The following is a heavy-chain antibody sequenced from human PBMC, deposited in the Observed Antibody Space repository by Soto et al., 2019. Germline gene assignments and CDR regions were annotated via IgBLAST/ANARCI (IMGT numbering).Heavy chain of an antibody. J-gene: IGHJ4*02. Sequence: GGSLRLSCAASGFTFRSYAMSWVRQAPGKGLERVSAISGSGGSTYYADSVKGRYTISRDNSKNTLYLQMNSLRAEDTAVYYCAFRPFTMVRGVIPNFDYWGQGTLVTVSS. D-gene: IGHD3-10*01. CDR1: GFTFRSYA. CDR2: ISGSGGST. V-gene: IGHV3-23*01. CDR3: AFRPFTMVRGVIPNFDY.